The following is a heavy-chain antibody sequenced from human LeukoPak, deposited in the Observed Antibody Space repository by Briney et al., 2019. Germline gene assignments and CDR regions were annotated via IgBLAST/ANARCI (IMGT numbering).Heavy chain of an antibody. D-gene: IGHD2/OR15-2a*01. CDR3: ARVIKYGGEDAFDI. CDR2: LYSGGST. V-gene: IGHV3-66*01. J-gene: IGHJ3*02. CDR1: GFTFSDNY. Sequence: GGSLRLSCATSGFTFSDNYMTWVRQAPGKGLEPVSLLYSGGSTHYADSVKGRFTISRDNSKNTLYLQMSSLRAQDTAVYYCARVIKYGGEDAFDIWGQGTMVTVSS.